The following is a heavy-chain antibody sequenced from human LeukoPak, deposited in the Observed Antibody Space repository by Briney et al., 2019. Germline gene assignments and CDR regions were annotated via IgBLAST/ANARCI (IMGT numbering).Heavy chain of an antibody. J-gene: IGHJ6*04. D-gene: IGHD6-13*01. V-gene: IGHV1-3*01. CDR2: INAGNGNT. CDR1: GYTFTSYA. CDR3: ARGSSSWYPPYYYGMDV. Sequence: GASVKVSCKASGYTFTSYAMHWMRQAPGQRLEWMGWINAGNGNTKYSQKFQGRVTITRDTSASTAYMELSSLRSEDTAVYYCARGSSSWYPPYYYGMDVWGKGTTVTVSS.